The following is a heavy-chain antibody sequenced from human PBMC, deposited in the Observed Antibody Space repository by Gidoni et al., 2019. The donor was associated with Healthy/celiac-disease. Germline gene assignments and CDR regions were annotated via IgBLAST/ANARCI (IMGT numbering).Heavy chain of an antibody. D-gene: IGHD5-12*01. V-gene: IGHV3-48*01. CDR2: SSSSSSTI. CDR3: ARGRLHGWFDP. Sequence: EVQLVESGGGLVQPGGSLRLSCAASGFTFSSDSMNWVRQAPGKGLEWVSYSSSSSSTIYYADSVKGRFTISRDNAKNSLYLQMNSLRAEDTAVYYCARGRLHGWFDPWGQGTLVTVSS. J-gene: IGHJ5*02. CDR1: GFTFSSDS.